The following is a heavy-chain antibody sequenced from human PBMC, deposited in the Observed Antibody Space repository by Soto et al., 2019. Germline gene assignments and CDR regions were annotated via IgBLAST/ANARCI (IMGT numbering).Heavy chain of an antibody. J-gene: IGHJ6*02. V-gene: IGHV1-3*01. CDR3: ARDSEQQLSYYYYYGMDV. Sequence: ASVKVSCKASGYTFTSYAMHWVRQAPGQRLEWMGWINAGNGNTKYSQKFQGRVTITRDTSASTAYMELSSLRSEDTAVYYCARDSEQQLSYYYYYGMDVWGQGTTVTVS. D-gene: IGHD6-13*01. CDR1: GYTFTSYA. CDR2: INAGNGNT.